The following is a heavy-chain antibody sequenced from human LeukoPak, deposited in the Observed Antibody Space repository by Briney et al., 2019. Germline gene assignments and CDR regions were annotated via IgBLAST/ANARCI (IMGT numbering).Heavy chain of an antibody. CDR3: ARQTYCSSTSCQGWFDP. D-gene: IGHD2-2*01. CDR1: GYSFTIYW. CDR2: IYPGDSDT. V-gene: IGHV5-51*01. Sequence: GGSLQISCQGSGYSFTIYWIGGVRQMPGKGLEWMGIIYPGDSDTRYSPSFQGQVTISADKSISTAYLQWSSLKASDTAMYYCARQTYCSSTSCQGWFDPWGQGTPVTVSS. J-gene: IGHJ5*02.